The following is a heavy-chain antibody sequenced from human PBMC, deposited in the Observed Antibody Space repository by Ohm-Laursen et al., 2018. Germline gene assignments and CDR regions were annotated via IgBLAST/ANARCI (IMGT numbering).Heavy chain of an antibody. Sequence: RSLRLSCTASGFTFSSYGMHWVRQAPGKGLEWVAVISYDGSNKYYADSVKGRFTISRDNSKNTLYLQMNSLRAEDTAVYYCANHEGDYYYYGMDVWGQGTTVTVSS. CDR1: GFTFSSYG. CDR3: ANHEGDYYYYGMDV. J-gene: IGHJ6*02. V-gene: IGHV3-30*18. CDR2: ISYDGSNK.